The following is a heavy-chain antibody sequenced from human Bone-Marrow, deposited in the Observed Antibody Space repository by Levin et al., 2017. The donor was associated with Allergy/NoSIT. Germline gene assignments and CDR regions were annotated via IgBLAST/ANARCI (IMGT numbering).Heavy chain of an antibody. Sequence: GGSLRLSCAASGFNFSAYEMNWVRQAPGKGLQWLAYISSSGSKIYYADSVKGRFTISRDNAKSLLFLQMNRLRVEDTTVYYCVGGSRNAEDYWGQGTLVTVSS. CDR2: ISSSGSKI. V-gene: IGHV3-48*03. CDR1: GFNFSAYE. CDR3: VGGSRNAEDY. J-gene: IGHJ4*02. D-gene: IGHD3-10*01.